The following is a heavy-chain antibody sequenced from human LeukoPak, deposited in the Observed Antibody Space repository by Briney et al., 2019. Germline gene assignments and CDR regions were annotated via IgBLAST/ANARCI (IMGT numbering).Heavy chain of an antibody. D-gene: IGHD4-17*01. CDR1: GVTFSSYA. J-gene: IGHJ4*02. V-gene: IGHV3-30-3*01. Sequence: GGALRLSCAASGVTFSSYAIKWGRQAPSKGVGWGGVISYDGSNKYYADSVKGRFTISRDNSKNTLYLQMNSLRAEDTAVYYCARETGSAVGSTDFDYWGQGTLVTVSS. CDR3: ARETGSAVGSTDFDY. CDR2: ISYDGSNK.